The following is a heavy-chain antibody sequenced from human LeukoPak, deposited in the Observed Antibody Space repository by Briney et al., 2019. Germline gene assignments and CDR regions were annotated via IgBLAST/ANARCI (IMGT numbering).Heavy chain of an antibody. CDR1: GFTFSSYW. CDR2: ISSSSSYI. V-gene: IGHV3-21*06. J-gene: IGHJ4*02. CDR3: VRDRHYIGNREVRFPY. D-gene: IGHD3-10*01. Sequence: PGGSLRLSCAASGFTFSSYWMSWVRQAPGKGLEWVSSISSSSSYIYYADSVKGRFTISRDNAKNSLDLQMNSLRVEDTAVYYCVRDRHYIGNREVRFPYWGQGALVTVSS.